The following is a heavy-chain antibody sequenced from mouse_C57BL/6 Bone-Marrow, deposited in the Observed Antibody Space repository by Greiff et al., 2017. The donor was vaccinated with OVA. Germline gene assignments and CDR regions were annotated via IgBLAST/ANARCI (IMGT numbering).Heavy chain of an antibody. CDR3: ARSRITTGYYFDY. J-gene: IGHJ2*01. CDR2: ISDGGSYT. CDR1: GFTFSSYA. Sequence: EVQRVESGGGLVKPGGSLKLSCAASGFTFSSYAMSWVRQTPEKRLEWVATISDGGSYTYYPDNVKGRFTISRDNAKNNLYLQMSHLKSEDTAMYYCARSRITTGYYFDYWGQGTTLTVSS. V-gene: IGHV5-4*01. D-gene: IGHD1-1*01.